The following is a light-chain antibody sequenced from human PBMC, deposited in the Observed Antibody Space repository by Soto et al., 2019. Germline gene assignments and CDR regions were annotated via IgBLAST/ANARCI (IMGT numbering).Light chain of an antibody. CDR1: QDIGSF. CDR3: QQFYSYPLT. V-gene: IGKV1-8*01. Sequence: AIRMTQSPSSLSASTGDRVAITCRASQDIGSFLAWYQQKPGKAPKLLIYDASTLQSGVPSRFGGSGSGTDFTLTISSLQSEDFATYYCQQFYSYPLTFGGGTKGDIK. J-gene: IGKJ4*01. CDR2: DAS.